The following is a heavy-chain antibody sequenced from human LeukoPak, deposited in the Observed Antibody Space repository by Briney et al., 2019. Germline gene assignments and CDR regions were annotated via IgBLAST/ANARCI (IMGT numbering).Heavy chain of an antibody. CDR1: GASISSYY. V-gene: IGHV4-59*01. Sequence: PSETLSLTRTVSGASISSYYWSWIRQPPGKGLEWIGHIYYGGSTNYNPSLKSRVTISVDTSKNQFSLKLNSVAVADTAMYYCARAYRGGSFDYWGQGTLVTVSS. D-gene: IGHD2-15*01. J-gene: IGHJ4*02. CDR2: IYYGGST. CDR3: ARAYRGGSFDY.